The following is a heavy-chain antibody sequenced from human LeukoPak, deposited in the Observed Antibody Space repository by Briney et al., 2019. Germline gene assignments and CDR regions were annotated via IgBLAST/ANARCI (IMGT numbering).Heavy chain of an antibody. CDR2: ISAYNGNT. J-gene: IGHJ6*02. CDR1: GYTFTSYG. CDR3: ARNDDIVVVPAAIYGMDV. D-gene: IGHD2-2*01. Sequence: DSVKVSCKASGYTFTSYGISWVRQAPGQGLEWMGWISAYNGNTNYAQKLQGRVTMTTDTSTSTAYMELRSLRSDDTAVYYCARNDDIVVVPAAIYGMDVWGQGTTVTVSS. V-gene: IGHV1-18*01.